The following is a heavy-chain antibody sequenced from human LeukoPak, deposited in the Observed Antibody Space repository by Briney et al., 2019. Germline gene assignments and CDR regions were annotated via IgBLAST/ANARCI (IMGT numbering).Heavy chain of an antibody. CDR1: GGSITKNGYY. CDR3: CGSGWFAGPFGY. D-gene: IGHD6-19*01. Sequence: SETLSLTCSVSGGSITKNGYYWGWIRQSPETGLEWIGSMHYSGSTYYNPSLNSRVTISIDTSKNQFSLKLTSVTAADTAVYYCCGSGWFAGPFGYWGQGALVTVSS. J-gene: IGHJ4*02. V-gene: IGHV4-39*07. CDR2: MHYSGST.